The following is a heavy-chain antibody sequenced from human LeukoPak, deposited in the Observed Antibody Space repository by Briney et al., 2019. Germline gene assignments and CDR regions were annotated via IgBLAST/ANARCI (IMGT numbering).Heavy chain of an antibody. Sequence: GGSLRLSCAASGFTFNSYSMNWVRQAPGKGLEWVSSISSGSSYIFYADSVKGRFTISRDNAKNSLYLQMNSLRAEDTAVYYCARQVGVDDAFAIWGQGTMVTISS. J-gene: IGHJ3*02. V-gene: IGHV3-21*01. D-gene: IGHD1-26*01. CDR1: GFTFNSYS. CDR2: ISSGSSYI. CDR3: ARQVGVDDAFAI.